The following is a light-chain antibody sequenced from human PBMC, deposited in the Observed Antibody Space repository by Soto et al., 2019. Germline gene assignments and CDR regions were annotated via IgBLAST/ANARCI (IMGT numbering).Light chain of an antibody. CDR3: QQSYSYPLT. CDR2: DAS. CDR1: QGIGSS. V-gene: IGKV1-8*01. J-gene: IGKJ4*01. Sequence: AIRMTQSPSSFSASTGDRVTVSCRASQGIGSSLVWYQQKPGKAPKLLIYDASTLQSGVPSRFSGSGSGTDFTLTINSLQSEDFATYYCQQSYSYPLTFGGGTKVEIK.